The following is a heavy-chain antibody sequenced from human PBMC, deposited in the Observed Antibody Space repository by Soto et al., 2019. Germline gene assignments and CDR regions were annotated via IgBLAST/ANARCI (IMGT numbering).Heavy chain of an antibody. D-gene: IGHD2-15*01. CDR3: ARLLYCSGGSCYSVGWFDP. V-gene: IGHV4-39*01. J-gene: IGHJ5*02. CDR2: NYYSGST. Sequence: QLQLQESGPGLVKPSETLSLTCTVSGGSISSSSYYWGWIRQPPGKGLEWIGSNYYSGSTYYNPSLKSRVTISVDTSKNQLSLKLSSVTGADTAVYYCARLLYCSGGSCYSVGWFDPWGQGTLVTVSS. CDR1: GGSISSSSYY.